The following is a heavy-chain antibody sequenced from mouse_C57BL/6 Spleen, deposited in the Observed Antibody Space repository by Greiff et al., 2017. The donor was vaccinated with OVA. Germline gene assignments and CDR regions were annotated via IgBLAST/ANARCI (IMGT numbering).Heavy chain of an antibody. CDR2: INPRSGYT. J-gene: IGHJ4*01. CDR3: ARSGVTGTGNAMDY. CDR1: GYTFTSYW. D-gene: IGHD4-1*01. Sequence: QVQLQQSGAELAKPGASVKLSCKASGYTFTSYWMHWVKQRPGQGLEWIGYINPRSGYTKYNQKFKDKATLTAEKSSSTAYMQLSSLTYEDSAVYYCARSGVTGTGNAMDYWGQGTSVTVSS. V-gene: IGHV1-7*01.